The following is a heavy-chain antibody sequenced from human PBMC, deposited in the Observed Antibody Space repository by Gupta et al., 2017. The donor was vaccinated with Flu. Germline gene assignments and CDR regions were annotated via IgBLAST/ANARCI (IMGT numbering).Heavy chain of an antibody. CDR2: INRDGSEK. D-gene: IGHD3-10*01. J-gene: IGHJ6*02. CDR3: ARYGFSFGLDL. Sequence: WVGMAPGKGLEWVANINRDGSEKNYVDSAKGRFTISRDNAKDSLFLYMTSLRAEDTAVYYCARYGFSFGLDLWGQGTTVTVSS. V-gene: IGHV3-7*03.